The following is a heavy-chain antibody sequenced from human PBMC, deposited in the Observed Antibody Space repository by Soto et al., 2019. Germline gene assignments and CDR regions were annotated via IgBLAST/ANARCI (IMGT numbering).Heavy chain of an antibody. CDR2: IDPSDSWT. CDR1: GYSFSNYW. Sequence: PVDSLKISCKCAGYSFSNYWISLVLQMPGKGLDWMWRIDPSDSWTHYSPSFQGHVTISADKSISTVYLQWSSLKASDTAMYYCASMGGVGAVHWLGTWGQGTLV. D-gene: IGHD1-26*01. CDR3: ASMGGVGAVHWLGT. J-gene: IGHJ5*02. V-gene: IGHV5-10-1*01.